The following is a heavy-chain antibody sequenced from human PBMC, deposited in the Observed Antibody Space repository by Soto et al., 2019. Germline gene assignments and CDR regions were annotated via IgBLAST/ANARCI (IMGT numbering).Heavy chain of an antibody. CDR1: GFTFRTYG. D-gene: IGHD3-22*01. CDR2: ITNDGSEK. CDR3: AKYVYDTGGHLPFDP. J-gene: IGHJ5*02. V-gene: IGHV3-30*18. Sequence: QVQLVESGGGVVQPGRSLRLSCAASGFTFRTYGMHWVRQAPGKGLEWVAVITNDGSEKYYADSVKGRFAISRDNSLNTLFLQMNSLRDEDTAVYYCAKYVYDTGGHLPFDPWGQGTLVTVSS.